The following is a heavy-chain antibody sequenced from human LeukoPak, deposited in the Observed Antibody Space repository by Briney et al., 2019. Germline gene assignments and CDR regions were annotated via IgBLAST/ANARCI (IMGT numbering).Heavy chain of an antibody. V-gene: IGHV4-34*01. J-gene: IGHJ4*02. CDR1: GGSFSGYY. D-gene: IGHD3-10*01. CDR3: ARFYGSGSYLTESSDY. Sequence: SETLSLTCAVYGGSFSGYYWSWIRQPPGKGLEWIGEINHSGSTNYNPSLKSRVTISVDTSKNQFSLKLSSVTAADTAVYYCARFYGSGSYLTESSDYWGQGTLVTVSS. CDR2: INHSGST.